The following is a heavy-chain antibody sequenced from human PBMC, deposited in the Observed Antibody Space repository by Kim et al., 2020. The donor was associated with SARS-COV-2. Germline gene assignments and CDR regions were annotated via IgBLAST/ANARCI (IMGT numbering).Heavy chain of an antibody. V-gene: IGHV3-23*01. CDR2: ISGSGGST. CDR3: AKDPLLRLGELSLYRGVVGFDI. J-gene: IGHJ3*02. D-gene: IGHD3-16*02. CDR1: GFTFSSYA. Sequence: GGSLRLSCAASGFTFSSYAMSWVRQAPGKGLEWVSAISGSGGSTYYADSVKGRFTISRDNSKNTLYLQMNSLRAEDTAVYYCAKDPLLRLGELSLYRGVVGFDIWGQGTMVTVSS.